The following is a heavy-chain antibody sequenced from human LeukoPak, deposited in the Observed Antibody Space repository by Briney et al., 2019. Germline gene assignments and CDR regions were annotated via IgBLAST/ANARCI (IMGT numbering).Heavy chain of an antibody. CDR1: GGTFSSYA. J-gene: IGHJ3*02. V-gene: IGHV1-69*13. Sequence: ASVKVSCEASGGTFSSYAISWVRQAPGQGLEWMGGIIPIFGTANYAQKFQGRVTITADESTSTAYMEPSSLRSEDTAVYYCARGDSSGYYGAFDIWGQGTMVTVSS. CDR2: IIPIFGTA. CDR3: ARGDSSGYYGAFDI. D-gene: IGHD3-22*01.